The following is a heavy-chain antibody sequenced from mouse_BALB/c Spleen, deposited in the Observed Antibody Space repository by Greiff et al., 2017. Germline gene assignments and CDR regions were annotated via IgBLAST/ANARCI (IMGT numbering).Heavy chain of an antibody. CDR2: INPYNDGT. J-gene: IGHJ3*01. CDR3: AKEEDYAPFAY. D-gene: IGHD2-4*01. CDR1: GYTFTSYV. Sequence: VQLQQSGPELVKPGASVKMSCKASGYTFTSYVMHWVKQKPGQGLEWIGYINPYNDGTKYNEKFKGKATLTSDKSSSTAYMELSSLTSEDSAVYYCAKEEDYAPFAYWGQGTLVTVSA. V-gene: IGHV1-14*01.